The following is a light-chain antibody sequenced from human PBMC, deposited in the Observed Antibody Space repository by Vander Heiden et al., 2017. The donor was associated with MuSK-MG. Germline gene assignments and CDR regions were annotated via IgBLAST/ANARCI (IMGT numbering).Light chain of an antibody. V-gene: IGLV1-47*03. CDR2: RNN. J-gene: IGLJ2*01. CDR3: AAWDDSLSGVV. Sequence: QSVLTQPPSASGTPGQRFTISCSGSSSNIGSNYVYWYQQLPGTAPKLLIYRNNQRPSGVPDRFSGSKSGTSASLAISGLWSEDEADYYCAAWDDSLSGVVFGGGTKLTVL. CDR1: SSNIGSNY.